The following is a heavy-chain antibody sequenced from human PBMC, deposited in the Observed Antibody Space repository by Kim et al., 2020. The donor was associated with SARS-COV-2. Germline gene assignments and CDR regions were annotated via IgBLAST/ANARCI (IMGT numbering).Heavy chain of an antibody. Sequence: GGSLRLSCAASGFTLSSYWMHWVRQAPGKGLVWASRMSGDGSSTSYADSVKGRFTISRDNAKNALYLQMNSLRVEDTAVYYCARRAYSSGWWYFDFWGQGTLVTVSS. J-gene: IGHJ4*02. CDR3: ARRAYSSGWWYFDF. V-gene: IGHV3-74*01. D-gene: IGHD6-19*01. CDR2: MSGDGSST. CDR1: GFTLSSYW.